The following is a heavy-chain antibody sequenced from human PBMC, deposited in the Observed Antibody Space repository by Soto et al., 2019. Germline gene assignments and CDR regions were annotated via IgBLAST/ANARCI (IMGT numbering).Heavy chain of an antibody. CDR2: MNQGAST. CDR3: ARGQLGDF. CDR1: GGFFTGYN. V-gene: IGHV4-34*01. D-gene: IGHD1-1*01. J-gene: IGHJ4*02. Sequence: PSETLSLTRAVYGGFFTGYNWNWVRQPPGGWLEWIGEMNQGASTNCNPSLKSRLTLSIDTSKSQFSLKLGSVTAADTAIYYCARGQLGDFWGQGTPVT.